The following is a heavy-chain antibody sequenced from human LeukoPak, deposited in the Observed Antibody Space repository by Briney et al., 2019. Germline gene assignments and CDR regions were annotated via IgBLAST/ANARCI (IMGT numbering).Heavy chain of an antibody. D-gene: IGHD3-3*01. V-gene: IGHV5-51*01. CDR2: IYPDDSDT. CDR1: GYRFTTYW. J-gene: IGHJ4*02. Sequence: GESLKISCKGSGYRFTTYWIGWVRQMPGKGLEWMGIIYPDDSDTRYRPSFQGQVTISADKSISTAYLQWSSLKASDTAMYYCARGMGSGYFRGGLDYWGQGTLVTVSS. CDR3: ARGMGSGYFRGGLDY.